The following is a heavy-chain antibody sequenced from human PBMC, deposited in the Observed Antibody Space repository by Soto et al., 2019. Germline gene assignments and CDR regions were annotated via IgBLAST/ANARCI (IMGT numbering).Heavy chain of an antibody. V-gene: IGHV5-10-1*01. D-gene: IGHD3-22*01. J-gene: IGHJ4*02. CDR1: VYRFAGYR. Sequence: GESLKISRTGSVYRFAGYRITWGRQQPGKGLEWMGRIDPSDSLTYSRPSFRGHGTISVTNSNTTVFLQWSSLRASDTAMYYCARQIYDSDTGPNFQYYFDSWGQGTPVTGLL. CDR2: IDPSDSLT. CDR3: ARQIYDSDTGPNFQYYFDS.